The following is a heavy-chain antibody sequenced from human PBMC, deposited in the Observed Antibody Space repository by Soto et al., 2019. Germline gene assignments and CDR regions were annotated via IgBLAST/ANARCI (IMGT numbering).Heavy chain of an antibody. Sequence: SGSTLVNFTQTLSLTCTFSEYSLPTSGVGVGWIRPPPGKALEWLALIYWNDVKRYSPSLKSRLTNTTDTSKNQVVVTVTNRDTVDTATYSCAHSGSYTRTWYYFDQWGQGTLVTVSS. CDR2: IYWNDVK. CDR1: EYSLPTSGVG. CDR3: AHSGSYTRTWYYFDQ. J-gene: IGHJ4*02. D-gene: IGHD2-2*02. V-gene: IGHV2-5*01.